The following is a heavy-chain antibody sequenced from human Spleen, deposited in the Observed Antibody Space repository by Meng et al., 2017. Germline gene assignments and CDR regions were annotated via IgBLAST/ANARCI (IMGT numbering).Heavy chain of an antibody. CDR2: ISSSSSYI. Sequence: GESLKISCAASGFTVSHNYMSWVRQAPGKGLEWVSSISSSSSYIYYADSVKGRFTISKDNAKNSLYLQMNSLRAEDTAVYCCVGWGSRNHWGQGTLVTVSS. J-gene: IGHJ5*02. V-gene: IGHV3-21*01. CDR1: GFTVSHNY. D-gene: IGHD3-16*01. CDR3: VGWGSRNH.